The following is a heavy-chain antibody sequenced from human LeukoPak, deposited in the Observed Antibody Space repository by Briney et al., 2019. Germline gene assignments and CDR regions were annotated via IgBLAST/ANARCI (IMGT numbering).Heavy chain of an antibody. J-gene: IGHJ4*02. V-gene: IGHV1-2*02. D-gene: IGHD6-13*01. Sequence: ASVKVSCKASGYTFTGYYMHWVRQAPGQGLEWMGWINPNSGGTNYAQKFQGRVTMTRDTSISTAYMELSRLRSDDTAVYYCARPRYSSSWYYFDYWGQGTLVTASS. CDR1: GYTFTGYY. CDR2: INPNSGGT. CDR3: ARPRYSSSWYYFDY.